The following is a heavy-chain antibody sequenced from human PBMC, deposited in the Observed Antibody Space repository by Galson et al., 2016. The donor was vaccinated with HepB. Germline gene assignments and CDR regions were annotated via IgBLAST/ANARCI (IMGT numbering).Heavy chain of an antibody. D-gene: IGHD5-24*01. V-gene: IGHV3-23*01. CDR3: GGYNDYKAYDY. CDR2: ISASGGSK. Sequence: SLRLSCAGSGLSLSPYAMSWGRQAPGKGLEWVSGISASGGSKTYADSVRGRFIISRDNSNNKLFLQMNSLTTEDTAVYYCGGYNDYKAYDYWGQGTLVTISS. CDR1: GLSLSPYA. J-gene: IGHJ4*02.